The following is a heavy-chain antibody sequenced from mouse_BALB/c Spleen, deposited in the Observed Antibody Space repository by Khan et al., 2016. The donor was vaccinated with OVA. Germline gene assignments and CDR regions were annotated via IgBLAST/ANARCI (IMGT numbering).Heavy chain of an antibody. V-gene: IGHV5-17*02. J-gene: IGHJ1*01. CDR1: GFTFSSFG. D-gene: IGHD2-1*01. Sequence: EVELVESGGGLVQPGGSRKLSCAVSGFTFSSFGMHWVRQAPKKGLEWVAYISSGSSTIYYVDTVKGRFTTSRDNPKNTLFLQMTSLRSEDTAMYYCARSGGNFHWYFDVWGAGTSVTVSS. CDR3: ARSGGNFHWYFDV. CDR2: ISSGSSTI.